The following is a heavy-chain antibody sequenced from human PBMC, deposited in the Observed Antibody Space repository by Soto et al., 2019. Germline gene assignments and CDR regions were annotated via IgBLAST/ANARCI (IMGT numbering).Heavy chain of an antibody. V-gene: IGHV1-18*01. D-gene: IGHD3-22*01. J-gene: IGHJ5*02. CDR1: GYTFTSYG. Sequence: ASVQVSCKASGYTFTSYGISWVRQAPGQGLEWMGWISAYNGNTNYAQKLQGRVTMTTDTSTSTAYMELRSLRSDDTALYYCARDYYDSSGYSNWFDPWGQGTLVTVSS. CDR2: ISAYNGNT. CDR3: ARDYYDSSGYSNWFDP.